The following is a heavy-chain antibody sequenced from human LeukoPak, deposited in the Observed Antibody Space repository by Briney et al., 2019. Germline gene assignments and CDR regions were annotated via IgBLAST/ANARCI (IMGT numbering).Heavy chain of an antibody. V-gene: IGHV3-21*01. CDR2: ISTTSSYI. D-gene: IGHD3-22*01. Sequence: PGGSLRLSCAASGFTFSSYSMNWVRQAPGRGLEWVSSISTTSSYIYYADSLKGRFRISRDDARDSLYLQMNSLRAEDTAVYYCVRLRRNSDTTGFYYYYDFWGQGTLVTVSS. J-gene: IGHJ4*02. CDR1: GFTFSSYS. CDR3: VRLRRNSDTTGFYYYYDF.